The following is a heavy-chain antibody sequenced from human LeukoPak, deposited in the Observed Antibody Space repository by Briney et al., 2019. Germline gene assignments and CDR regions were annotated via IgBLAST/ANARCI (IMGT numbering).Heavy chain of an antibody. D-gene: IGHD5-12*01. CDR2: ISSSGSST. V-gene: IGHV3-48*04. CDR3: ARESGYAFDY. CDR1: GFTFSSYS. J-gene: IGHJ4*02. Sequence: GGSLRLSCAASGFTFSSYSMNWVRQAPGKGLEWVSYISSSGSSTYYADSVKGRFAISTDNAKKSLYLQMNSLRAEDTAVYYCARESGYAFDYWGQGTLVTVSS.